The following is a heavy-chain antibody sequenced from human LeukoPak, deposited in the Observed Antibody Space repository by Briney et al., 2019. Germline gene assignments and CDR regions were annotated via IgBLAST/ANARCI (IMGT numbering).Heavy chain of an antibody. CDR1: GFTFSSYW. D-gene: IGHD3-10*01. J-gene: IGHJ4*02. Sequence: GGSLRPSCAASGFTFSSYWISWVRQAPGKGLEWVANIKQDGSEKYYVDSVKGRFTISRDNAKNSLYLQMNSLRAEDTAVYYCARALGRGVIFDYWGQGTLVTVSS. CDR3: ARALGRGVIFDY. CDR2: IKQDGSEK. V-gene: IGHV3-7*01.